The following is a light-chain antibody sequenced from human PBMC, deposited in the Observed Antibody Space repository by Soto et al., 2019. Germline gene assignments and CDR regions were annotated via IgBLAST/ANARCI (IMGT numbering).Light chain of an antibody. CDR1: QGVSAY. Sequence: DIQMTQSPSSLSASVGDRVTITCRASQGVSAYLLWYQQTQGRAPKLLIYAASNLVSGVPSRFSGSRSGPEFTLTINSLQSEDFAIYYCQPYNNWPLTFGGGTKVESK. J-gene: IGKJ4*01. V-gene: IGKV1-39*01. CDR3: QPYNNWPLT. CDR2: AAS.